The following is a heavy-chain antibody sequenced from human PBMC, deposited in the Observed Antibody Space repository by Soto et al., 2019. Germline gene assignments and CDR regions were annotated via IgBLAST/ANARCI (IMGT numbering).Heavy chain of an antibody. D-gene: IGHD3-22*01. Sequence: LRLSCAASGFTFSSYWMHWVRQAPGKGLVWVSRINSDGSRTSYADSAKGRFTISRDNAKNTVYLQMNSLRAEDTAVYYCARGDGDYYDGNGYLGRHWGQGTLVTVSS. CDR3: ARGDGDYYDGNGYLGRH. CDR1: GFTFSSYW. V-gene: IGHV3-74*01. CDR2: INSDGSRT. J-gene: IGHJ4*02.